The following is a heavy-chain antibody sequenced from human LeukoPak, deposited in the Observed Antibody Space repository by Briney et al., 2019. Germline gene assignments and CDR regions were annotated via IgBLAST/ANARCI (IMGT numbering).Heavy chain of an antibody. V-gene: IGHV3-23*01. D-gene: IGHD1-7*01. CDR2: ISGSGGST. Sequence: GGSLRLSCAASGFTFSSYAMSWVCQAPGKGLEWVSAISGSGGSTYYADSVKGRFTISRDNSKNTLYLQMNSLRAEDTAVYYCAKLTTGTTLQGDWFDPWGQGTLVTVSS. J-gene: IGHJ5*02. CDR3: AKLTTGTTLQGDWFDP. CDR1: GFTFSSYA.